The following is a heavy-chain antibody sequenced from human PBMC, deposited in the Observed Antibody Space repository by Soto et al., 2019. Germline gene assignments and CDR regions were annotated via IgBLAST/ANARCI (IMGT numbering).Heavy chain of an antibody. Sequence: EVQLLESGGGLVQPGGSLRLSCAVSGFNFRNYAMSLVRQAPGKGLEWVSSIHGNGGGTYYADSVKGRFTVSRDDSKETLYIQLSSLRADETAVYYCEKDAVAQSGVWDWFAPWGQGTLVTVSS. J-gene: IGHJ5*02. D-gene: IGHD3-16*01. CDR2: IHGNGGGT. V-gene: IGHV3-23*01. CDR1: GFNFRNYA. CDR3: EKDAVAQSGVWDWFAP.